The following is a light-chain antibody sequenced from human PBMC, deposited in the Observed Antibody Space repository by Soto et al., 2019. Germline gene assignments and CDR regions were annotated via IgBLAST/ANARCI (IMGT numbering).Light chain of an antibody. Sequence: AIQMTQSPSSLSASVGDRVTITCQASQGIRNDLGWYQQKPGKAPKLLIYAASSLQSGGPSRFSGSGSGTDFTLTISSLQPEDFATYYYLQDYNYPLTFGQGTKVEIK. J-gene: IGKJ1*01. CDR3: LQDYNYPLT. CDR2: AAS. V-gene: IGKV1-6*01. CDR1: QGIRND.